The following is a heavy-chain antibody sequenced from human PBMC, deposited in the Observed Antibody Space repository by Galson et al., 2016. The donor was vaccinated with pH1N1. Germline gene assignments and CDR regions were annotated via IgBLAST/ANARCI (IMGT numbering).Heavy chain of an antibody. CDR1: GDSIYTNSYY. V-gene: IGHV4-39*01. Sequence: SETLSLTCTVSGDSIYTNSYYWDWIRQPPGKGLEWIAGIYYAGRNQYNPSLKSRLTISAHTSKNQFALNLSFVTAADTAVYYCARRSRCRGDCGEGFDPWGQGILVTVSS. CDR2: IYYAGRN. D-gene: IGHD2-21*02. J-gene: IGHJ5*02. CDR3: ARRSRCRGDCGEGFDP.